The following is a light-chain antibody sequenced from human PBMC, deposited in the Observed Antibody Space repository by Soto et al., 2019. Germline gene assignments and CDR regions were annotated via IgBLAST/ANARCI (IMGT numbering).Light chain of an antibody. J-gene: IGLJ3*02. Sequence: QSVLTQPPSASGTPGERVTISCSGSSSNVGSNTVNWYQQLPGMAPKLLIYLNLHRPSGVPDRFSGSKSGTSASLAISGLQSEDDADYYCAAWDDNLNAWVFGGGTKVTVL. CDR3: AAWDDNLNAWV. V-gene: IGLV1-44*01. CDR2: LNL. CDR1: SSNVGSNT.